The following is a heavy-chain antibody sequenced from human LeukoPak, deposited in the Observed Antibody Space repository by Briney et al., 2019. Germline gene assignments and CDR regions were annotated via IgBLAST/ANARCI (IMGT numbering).Heavy chain of an antibody. V-gene: IGHV1-2*02. CDR3: ARRGMVRGAHFDY. J-gene: IGHJ4*02. CDR2: INPNSGGT. Sequence: ASVKVSCKASGYTFTGYYMHWVRQAPGQGLEWMGWINPNSGGTNYAQKFQGRVTMTRDTSISTAYMELSRLRSDDTAVYYCARRGMVRGAHFDYWGQGTLVTVSS. D-gene: IGHD3-10*01. CDR1: GYTFTGYY.